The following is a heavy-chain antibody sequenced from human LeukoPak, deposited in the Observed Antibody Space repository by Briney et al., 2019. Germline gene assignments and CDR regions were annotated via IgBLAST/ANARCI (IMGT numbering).Heavy chain of an antibody. CDR3: ARDSGPLGIAAAANFDY. Sequence: SETLSLTCTVSGGSISSYYWSWIRQPAGKGLEWIGRIYTSGSTNYNPSLKSRVTMSVDTSKHQFSLKLSSVTAADTAVYYCARDSGPLGIAAAANFDYWGQGTLVTVSS. V-gene: IGHV4-4*07. J-gene: IGHJ4*02. D-gene: IGHD6-13*01. CDR2: IYTSGST. CDR1: GGSISSYY.